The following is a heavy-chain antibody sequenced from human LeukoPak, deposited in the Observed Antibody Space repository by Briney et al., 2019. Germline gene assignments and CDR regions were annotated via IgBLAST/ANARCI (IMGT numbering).Heavy chain of an antibody. CDR2: ISGSGGST. V-gene: IGHV3-23*01. D-gene: IGHD3-3*01. Sequence: GGSLRLSCAASGFTFSSYAMSWVRQAPGKGLEWVSAISGSGGSTYYADSVKGRFTISRDNSKNTLYLQMNSLRAEDTAVYYCAKDLGYADGVYYYYGMDVWGQGTTVTVSS. CDR1: GFTFSSYA. CDR3: AKDLGYADGVYYYYGMDV. J-gene: IGHJ6*02.